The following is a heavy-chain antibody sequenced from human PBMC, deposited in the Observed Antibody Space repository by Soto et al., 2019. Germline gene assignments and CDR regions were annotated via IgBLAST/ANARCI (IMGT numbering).Heavy chain of an antibody. CDR2: INSDGSST. D-gene: IGHD2-15*01. J-gene: IGHJ4*02. V-gene: IGHV3-74*01. CDR3: ARVKWDIVVVVAAYFDY. Sequence: PGGSLRLSCAASGFTFSSYWMHWVRQAPGKGLVWVSRINSDGSSTSYADSVKGRFTISRDNAKNTLYLQMNSLRAEDTAVYYCARVKWDIVVVVAAYFDYWGQGTLVTVS. CDR1: GFTFSSYW.